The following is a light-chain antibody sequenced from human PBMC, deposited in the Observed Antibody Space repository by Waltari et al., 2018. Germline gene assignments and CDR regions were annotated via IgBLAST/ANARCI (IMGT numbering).Light chain of an antibody. CDR2: GAS. J-gene: IGKJ5*01. CDR1: QRIYDN. Sequence: EVVMTQSPATLSVSPGERATLSCRASQRIYDNLAWYQHKPGQAPRLLIYGASTRATGIPARFSGSGSGTEFTLTISSLQSEDFAVYYCQQYNRWPPITFGQGTRLEIK. CDR3: QQYNRWPPIT. V-gene: IGKV3-15*01.